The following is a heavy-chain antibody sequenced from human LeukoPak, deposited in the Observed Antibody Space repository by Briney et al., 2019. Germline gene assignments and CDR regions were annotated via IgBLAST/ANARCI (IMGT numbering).Heavy chain of an antibody. Sequence: GRSLRLSCAASGFTFSSYGMHWVRQAPGKGLEWVAVIWYDGSNKFYADSMKGRFTISRDNSKNTLYLQMNSLRAEDTAVYYCARETTTLDYWGQGTLVTVSS. CDR1: GFTFSSYG. CDR2: IWYDGSNK. V-gene: IGHV3-33*01. D-gene: IGHD1-26*01. J-gene: IGHJ4*02. CDR3: ARETTTLDY.